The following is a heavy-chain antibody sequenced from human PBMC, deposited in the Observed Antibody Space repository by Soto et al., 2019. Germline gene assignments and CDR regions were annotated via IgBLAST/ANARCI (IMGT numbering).Heavy chain of an antibody. J-gene: IGHJ6*02. CDR3: ARKGHCSGGSCYQYYYYGMDV. V-gene: IGHV3-33*01. CDR2: IWYDGSNK. Sequence: GSLRLSCAASGFTFSSYGMHWVRQAPGKGLEWVAVIWYDGSNKYYADSVKGRFTISRDNSKNTLYLQMNSLRAEDTAVYYCARKGHCSGGSCYQYYYYGMDVWGQGTTVTV. D-gene: IGHD2-15*01. CDR1: GFTFSSYG.